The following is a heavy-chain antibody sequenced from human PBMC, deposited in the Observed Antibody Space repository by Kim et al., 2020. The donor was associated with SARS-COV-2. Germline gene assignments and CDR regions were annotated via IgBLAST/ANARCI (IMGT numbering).Heavy chain of an antibody. CDR3: ARVTVTYGDYYFDY. V-gene: IGHV4-59*01. J-gene: IGHJ4*02. Sequence: NPSLKSRVTISVDTSKNQFSLKLSSVTAADTAVYYCARVTVTYGDYYFDYWGQGTLVTVSS. D-gene: IGHD4-17*01.